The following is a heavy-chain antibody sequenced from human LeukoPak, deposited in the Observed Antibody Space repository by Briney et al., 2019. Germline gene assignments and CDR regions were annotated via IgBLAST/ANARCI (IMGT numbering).Heavy chain of an antibody. CDR1: GFTVSSNH. CDR2: IYIGGTI. V-gene: IGHV3-66*01. D-gene: IGHD4-17*01. J-gene: IGHJ5*02. CDR3: AKLLMANDYGDP. Sequence: GGSLRLSCAASGFTVSSNHMSWVRQAPGQGLEWVSVIYIGGTIHYADSVKGRFTISRDNSQNTVYLEMNSLRAEDTAVYYCAKLLMANDYGDPWGQGTLVTVSS.